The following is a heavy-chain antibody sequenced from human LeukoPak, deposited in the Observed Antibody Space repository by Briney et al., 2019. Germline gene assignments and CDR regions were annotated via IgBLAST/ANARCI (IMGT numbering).Heavy chain of an antibody. J-gene: IGHJ6*02. CDR1: GFTFSSYA. V-gene: IGHV3-23*01. CDR2: ISGSGGST. Sequence: GGSLRLSCAASGFTFSSYAMSWVRQAPGKGLEWVSTISGSGGSTYYADSVRGRFTISRDNSKNTLYLQMNSLRAEDTAVYYCARAFRYSETYGYYYGMDVWGQGTTVTVSS. CDR3: ARAFRYSETYGYYYGMDV. D-gene: IGHD1-26*01.